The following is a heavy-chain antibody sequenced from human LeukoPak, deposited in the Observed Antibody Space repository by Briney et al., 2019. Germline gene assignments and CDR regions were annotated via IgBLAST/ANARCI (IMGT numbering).Heavy chain of an antibody. J-gene: IGHJ6*03. CDR2: ISSSSSYM. Sequence: GGSLRLSCAASGFTFSTYTMNWVRQAPGKGLEWVSSISSSSSYMFYADSVKGRFTISRDNSKNTLSLQMNSLRAEDAAVYYCVKFRGIQHYNYHMDVWSKGTTVTVSS. CDR3: VKFRGIQHYNYHMDV. V-gene: IGHV3-21*04. CDR1: GFTFSTYT. D-gene: IGHD3-10*01.